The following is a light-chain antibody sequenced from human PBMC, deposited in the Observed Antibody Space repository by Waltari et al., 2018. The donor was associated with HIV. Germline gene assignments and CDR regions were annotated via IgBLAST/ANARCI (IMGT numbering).Light chain of an antibody. Sequence: SSELTQDPAVSVALGQTVRIPCQGDSLRSYYASWYQQKPGQAPVLVIYGKNNRPSGIPDRFSGSSSGNTASLTITGAQAEDEADYYCNSRDSSGNHWVFGGGTKLTVL. CDR2: GKN. V-gene: IGLV3-19*01. CDR1: SLRSYY. CDR3: NSRDSSGNHWV. J-gene: IGLJ3*02.